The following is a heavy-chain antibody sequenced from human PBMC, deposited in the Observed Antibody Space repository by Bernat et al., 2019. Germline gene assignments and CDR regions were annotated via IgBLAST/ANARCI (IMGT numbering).Heavy chain of an antibody. V-gene: IGHV4-39*01. Sequence: QLQLQESGPGLVKPSETLSLTCTVSGGSISSSSYYWGWIRQPPGKGLEWIGSIYYSGSTYYNPSLKSRVTISVDTSKNQFSLKLRSVTAADTGVYYCAREPRITMIVVANDAFDIWGQGTMVTVSS. D-gene: IGHD3-22*01. CDR1: GGSISSSSYY. CDR2: IYYSGST. J-gene: IGHJ3*02. CDR3: AREPRITMIVVANDAFDI.